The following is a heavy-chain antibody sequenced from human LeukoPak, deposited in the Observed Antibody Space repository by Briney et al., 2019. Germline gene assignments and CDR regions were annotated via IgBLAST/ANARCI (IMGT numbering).Heavy chain of an antibody. CDR2: ISYDANIGSNK. CDR3: ARDGGYDFWSGYYQDY. J-gene: IGHJ4*02. V-gene: IGHV3-30-3*01. CDR1: GFTFSRYA. Sequence: PGGSLRLSCATSGFTFSRYAMHWVRQAPGKGLEWVALISYDANIGSNKYYADSVKGRFTISRDNSKNTLYLQMNGLRAEDTAVYYCARDGGYDFWSGYYQDYWGQGTLVTVSS. D-gene: IGHD3-3*01.